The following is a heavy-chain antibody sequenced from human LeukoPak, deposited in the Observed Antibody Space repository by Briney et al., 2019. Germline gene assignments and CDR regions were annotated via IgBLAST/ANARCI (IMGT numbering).Heavy chain of an antibody. D-gene: IGHD3-9*01. V-gene: IGHV1-69*04. CDR3: AIGNYDILTGYPYYFDY. Sequence: ASVKVSCKASGGTFSSCAISWVRQAPGQGLEWMGRIIPILGIANYAQKFQGRVTITADKSTGTAYMELSSLRSEDTAVYYCAIGNYDILTGYPYYFDYWGQGTLVTVSS. CDR2: IIPILGIA. J-gene: IGHJ4*02. CDR1: GGTFSSCA.